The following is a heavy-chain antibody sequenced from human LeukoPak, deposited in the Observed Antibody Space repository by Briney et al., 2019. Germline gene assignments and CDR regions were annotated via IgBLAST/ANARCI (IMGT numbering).Heavy chain of an antibody. D-gene: IGHD6-13*01. Sequence: GESLKISCKISGYSFTSYWIGWVRQLPGKGLEWMGIIYPGDSDARYSLSFQGQVTFSADKSFSTAFLQWSSLKASDTAMYYCARRRLGSSGDGRHDYFDYWGQGTLVTVSS. CDR1: GYSFTSYW. V-gene: IGHV5-51*01. J-gene: IGHJ4*02. CDR3: ARRRLGSSGDGRHDYFDY. CDR2: IYPGDSDA.